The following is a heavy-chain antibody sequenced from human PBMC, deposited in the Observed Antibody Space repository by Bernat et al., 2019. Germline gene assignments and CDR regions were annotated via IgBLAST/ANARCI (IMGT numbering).Heavy chain of an antibody. CDR2: LYYSGST. CDR1: GGSISSYY. V-gene: IGHV4-59*01. D-gene: IGHD4-17*01. J-gene: IGHJ4*02. CDR3: ARDDNDYGDSAYDY. Sequence: QVQLQESGPGLVKPSETLSLTCTVSGGSISSYYWSWIRQPPGKGLEWIGYLYYSGSTNYNPSLKSRVTISVDTSKNQFSLKLSSVTAADTAVYYCARDDNDYGDSAYDYWGQGTLVTVSS.